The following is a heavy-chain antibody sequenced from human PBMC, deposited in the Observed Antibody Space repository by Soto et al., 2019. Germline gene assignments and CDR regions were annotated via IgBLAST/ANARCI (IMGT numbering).Heavy chain of an antibody. J-gene: IGHJ4*02. D-gene: IGHD4-17*01. CDR1: GFTFSSYG. Sequence: LRLSCAASGFTFSSYGMHWVRQAPGKGLEWVAVISYDGSNKYYADSVKGRFTISRDNSKNTLYLQMNSLRAEDTAVYYCAKESIDYYGDTSAFDYWGQGTLVTVSS. CDR2: ISYDGSNK. CDR3: AKESIDYYGDTSAFDY. V-gene: IGHV3-30*18.